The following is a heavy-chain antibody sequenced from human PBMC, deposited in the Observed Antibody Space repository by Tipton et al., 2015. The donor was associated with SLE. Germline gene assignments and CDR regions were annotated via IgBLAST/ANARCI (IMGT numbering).Heavy chain of an antibody. CDR1: GGSFSGYY. Sequence: TLSLTCAVYGGSFSGYYWSWIRQPPGKGLEWIGRIYTSGSTNYNPSLKSRVTMSVDTSKNQFSLKLSSVTAADTAVYYCARGQPTVTKGAFDIWGQGTMVIVSS. CDR3: ARGQPTVTKGAFDI. D-gene: IGHD4-17*01. J-gene: IGHJ3*02. V-gene: IGHV4-59*10. CDR2: IYTSGST.